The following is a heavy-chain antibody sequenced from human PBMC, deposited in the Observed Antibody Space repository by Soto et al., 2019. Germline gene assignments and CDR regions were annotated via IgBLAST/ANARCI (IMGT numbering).Heavy chain of an antibody. J-gene: IGHJ2*01. Sequence: GVSLRLSCASSGFAFSTCAMTWVLQAPGKGLEWVSTISCSGGSTYYADPVKCRFTISRDNSKNTLYLHINSLTAEDTAVYSCAKDLLGGHTMSRAVAYSAFD. V-gene: IGHV3-23*01. CDR2: ISCSGGST. D-gene: IGHD3-10*01. CDR3: AKDLLGGHTMSRAVAYSAFD. CDR1: GFAFSTCA.